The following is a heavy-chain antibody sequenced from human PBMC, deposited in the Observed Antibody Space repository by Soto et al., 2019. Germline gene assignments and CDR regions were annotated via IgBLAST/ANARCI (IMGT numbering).Heavy chain of an antibody. CDR2: IYYSGST. D-gene: IGHD5-12*01. J-gene: IGHJ5*02. CDR3: ASGTLGRDGYNSRLLWFDP. Sequence: SETLSLTCTVSGGSISSGGYYWSWIRQHPGKGLEWIGYIYYSGSTYYNPSLKSRVTISVDTSKNQFSLKLSSVTAADTAVYYCASGTLGRDGYNSRLLWFDPWGQGTLVTVSS. V-gene: IGHV4-31*03. CDR1: GGSISSGGYY.